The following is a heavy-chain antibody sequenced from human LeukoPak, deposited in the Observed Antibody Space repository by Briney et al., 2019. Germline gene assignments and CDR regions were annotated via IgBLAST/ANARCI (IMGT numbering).Heavy chain of an antibody. D-gene: IGHD5-12*01. CDR1: GFTFSSYV. CDR3: AKGGYDSFSTTPTVRHFDY. J-gene: IGHJ4*02. V-gene: IGHV3-23*01. CDR2: ISGSGGST. Sequence: GGSLRLSCVASGFTFSSYVMSWVRQAPGKGLEWVSGISGSGGSTYYADSVKGRFTISRDNSKNTLYLQMNSLRAEDTAVYYCAKGGYDSFSTTPTVRHFDYWGQGTLVTVSS.